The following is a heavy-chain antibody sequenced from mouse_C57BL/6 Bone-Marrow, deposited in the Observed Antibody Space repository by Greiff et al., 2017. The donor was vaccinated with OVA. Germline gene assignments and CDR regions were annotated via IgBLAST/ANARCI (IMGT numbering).Heavy chain of an antibody. D-gene: IGHD1-3*01. CDR2: INYDGSST. V-gene: IGHV5-16*01. J-gene: IGHJ4*01. CDR1: GFTFSDYY. CDR3: ARDITPFAMDY. Sequence: EVQVVESEGGLVQPGSSMKLSCTASGFTFSDYYMAWVRQVPEKGLEWVANINYDGSSTYYLDSLKSRFIISRDNAKNILYLQMSSLKSEDTATYYCARDITPFAMDYWGQGTSVTVSS.